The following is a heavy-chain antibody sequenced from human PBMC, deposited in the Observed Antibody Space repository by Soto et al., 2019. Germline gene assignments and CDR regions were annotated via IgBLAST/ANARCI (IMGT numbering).Heavy chain of an antibody. J-gene: IGHJ6*03. CDR3: ARVLSGSINSYYMDV. V-gene: IGHV3-33*01. D-gene: IGHD1-26*01. CDR2: IWYDGSSK. Sequence: QVQLVESGGGVVQPGSSLRLSCAASGFTFSNYGIHWVRQAPGKGLVWVPVIWYDGSSKYYADSVKGRFTISRDNSKNTLYLQMNSLRAEDTAVYYCARVLSGSINSYYMDVWGKGTTVTVS. CDR1: GFTFSNYG.